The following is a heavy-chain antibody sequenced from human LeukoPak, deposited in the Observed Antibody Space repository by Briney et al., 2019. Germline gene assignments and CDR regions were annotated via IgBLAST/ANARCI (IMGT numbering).Heavy chain of an antibody. CDR3: ARESSSSSYGGLIDY. J-gene: IGHJ4*02. Sequence: PSETLSLTCTVSGGSISSYYWSWIRQPPGKGLEWIGYIYYSGSTNYNPSLKSRVTISVDTSKNQFSLKLGSVTAADTAVYYCARESSSSSYGGLIDYWGQGTLVTVSS. CDR2: IYYSGST. CDR1: GGSISSYY. D-gene: IGHD6-13*01. V-gene: IGHV4-59*01.